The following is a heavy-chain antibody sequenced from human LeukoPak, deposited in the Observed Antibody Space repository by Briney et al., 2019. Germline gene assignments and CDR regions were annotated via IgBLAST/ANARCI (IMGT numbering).Heavy chain of an antibody. J-gene: IGHJ3*02. CDR1: GGSISSYS. V-gene: IGHV4-59*08. CDR2: VYYSGST. CDR3: ARLKARDAFDI. Sequence: SETLSLTCTVSGGSISSYSWNWIRQSPGRGLEWIGYVYYSGSTMYNPSLRSRVTISVDTSKNQFSLKLSSVTAADTAAYYCARLKARDAFDIWGQGTMVTVSS.